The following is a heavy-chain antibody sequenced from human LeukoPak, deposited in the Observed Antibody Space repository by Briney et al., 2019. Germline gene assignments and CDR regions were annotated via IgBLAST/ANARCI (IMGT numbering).Heavy chain of an antibody. V-gene: IGHV3-53*01. CDR1: GFTVSSNY. J-gene: IGHJ4*02. Sequence: GGSLRLSCAASGFTVSSNYMSWVRQAPGKGLEWVSVIYSGGSTYYADSVKGRFTISRDNSKNTLYLQMNSLRAEDTAVYYCAREAHYYDSSGYFAFWGQETLVTVSS. CDR3: AREAHYYDSSGYFAF. CDR2: IYSGGST. D-gene: IGHD3-22*01.